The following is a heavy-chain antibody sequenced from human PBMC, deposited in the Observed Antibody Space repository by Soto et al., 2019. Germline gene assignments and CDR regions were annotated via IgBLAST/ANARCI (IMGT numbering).Heavy chain of an antibody. J-gene: IGHJ5*02. CDR2: IYYSGST. D-gene: IGHD5-18*01. CDR3: ERGYRGYSYGASPTGS. V-gene: IGHV4-30-4*01. CDR1: GGSISSGDYY. Sequence: SETLSLTCTVSGGSISSGDYYWSWIRQPPGKGLEWIGYIYYSGSTYYNPSLKSRVTISVDTSKNQFSLKLSSVTAADTAVYYCERGYRGYSYGASPTGSWGPGTLVTVSS.